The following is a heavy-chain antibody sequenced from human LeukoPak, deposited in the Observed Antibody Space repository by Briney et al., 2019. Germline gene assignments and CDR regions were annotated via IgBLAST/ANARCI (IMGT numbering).Heavy chain of an antibody. D-gene: IGHD4-17*01. CDR1: GFTFSSYE. CDR3: AREATTVTTVDY. CDR2: ISSSGSTI. J-gene: IGHJ4*02. V-gene: IGHV3-48*03. Sequence: GGSLTLSCAASGFTFSSYEMNWVRQAPGKGLEWVSYISSSGSTIYYADSVKGRFTISRDNAKNSLYLQMNSLRAEDTAVYYCAREATTVTTVDYWGQGTLVTVSS.